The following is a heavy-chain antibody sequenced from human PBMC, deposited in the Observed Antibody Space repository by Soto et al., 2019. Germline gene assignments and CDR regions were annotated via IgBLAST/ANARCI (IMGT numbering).Heavy chain of an antibody. J-gene: IGHJ4*02. D-gene: IGHD6-19*01. CDR3: ARASNVWYYDY. Sequence: QVQLVESGGGVVQPGRSLRLSCAASGFTFSSYAMHWVRQAPGKGLEWVAVISYDGSNKYYADSVKGRFTISRDNSKNTLYLQMNRLRAEDTAVYYCARASNVWYYDYWGQGARVSVTS. CDR2: ISYDGSNK. CDR1: GFTFSSYA. V-gene: IGHV3-30-3*01.